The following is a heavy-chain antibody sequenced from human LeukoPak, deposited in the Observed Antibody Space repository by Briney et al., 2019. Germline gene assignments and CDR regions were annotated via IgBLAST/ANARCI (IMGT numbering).Heavy chain of an antibody. CDR1: GGSFSGYY. D-gene: IGHD1-7*01. CDR3: ARGPSITGTINWFDP. J-gene: IGHJ5*02. Sequence: SETLPLTCAVYGGSFSGYYWSWIRQPPGKGLEWIGEINHSGSTNYNPSLKSRVTISVDTSKNQFSLKLSSVTAADAAVYYCARGPSITGTINWFDPWGQGTLVTVSS. CDR2: INHSGST. V-gene: IGHV4-34*01.